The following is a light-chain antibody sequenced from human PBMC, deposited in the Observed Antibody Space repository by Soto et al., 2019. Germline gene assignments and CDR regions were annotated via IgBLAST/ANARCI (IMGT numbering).Light chain of an antibody. V-gene: IGKV3-11*01. Sequence: EIVLTQSPATLSVSPGERATLSCRASQSVSSYLAWYQQKPGQAPRLLIYDASSRATGIPARFSGSGSGTDFILTISSLEPEDSAVYYCQQRSNWPPLTFGGGTKVEIK. CDR1: QSVSSY. CDR3: QQRSNWPPLT. CDR2: DAS. J-gene: IGKJ4*01.